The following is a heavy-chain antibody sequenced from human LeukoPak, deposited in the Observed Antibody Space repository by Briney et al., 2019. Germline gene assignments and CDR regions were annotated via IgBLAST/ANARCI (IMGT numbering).Heavy chain of an antibody. Sequence: GGSLRLSCAASGFTFSSYSMNWVRQAPGKGLEWVSAISGSGGTTYYADSVKGRFTISRDNSKNTLYLQMNSLRAEDTAVYYCAKARSYYYYYGMDVWGQGTTVTVSS. J-gene: IGHJ6*02. V-gene: IGHV3-23*01. CDR1: GFTFSSYS. CDR3: AKARSYYYYYGMDV. CDR2: ISGSGGTT.